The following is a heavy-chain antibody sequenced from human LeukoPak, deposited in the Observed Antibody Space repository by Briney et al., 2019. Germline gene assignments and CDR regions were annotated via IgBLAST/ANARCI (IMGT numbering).Heavy chain of an antibody. J-gene: IGHJ4*02. Sequence: SETLSPTCTVSGGSISSYYWTWIRQPPGKGLEWIGYIYYSGSTNYNPSLKRRATISVDTSKNQFSLKLRSVTAADTAVYYCARVPGDGDGPRGAFDSWGQGTLVTVSS. CDR2: IYYSGST. CDR3: ARVPGDGDGPRGAFDS. D-gene: IGHD5-24*01. V-gene: IGHV4-59*01. CDR1: GGSISSYY.